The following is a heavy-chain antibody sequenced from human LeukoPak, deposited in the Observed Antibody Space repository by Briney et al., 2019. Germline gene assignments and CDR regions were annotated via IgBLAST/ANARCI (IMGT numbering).Heavy chain of an antibody. V-gene: IGHV3-23*01. CDR1: GFTFSTYA. D-gene: IGHD3-16*02. J-gene: IGHJ4*02. CDR2: VSSSGGST. Sequence: PGGSLRLSCAASGFTFSTYAMSWVRQAPGKGLEWVSAVSSSGGSTYYAESVKGRFTISRDNSKNTLFLQMHSLRAEDTAIYYCAKDYDYVWGSYRYTYFDCWGQGTLVTVSS. CDR3: AKDYDYVWGSYRYTYFDC.